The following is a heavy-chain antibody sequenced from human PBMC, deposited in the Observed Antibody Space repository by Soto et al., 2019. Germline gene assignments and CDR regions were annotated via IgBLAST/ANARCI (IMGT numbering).Heavy chain of an antibody. CDR2: ISSSSSYI. CDR1: GFAFSSYS. D-gene: IGHD2-2*01. J-gene: IGHJ6*02. V-gene: IGHV3-21*01. CDR3: AREGKYQLLNYYYYGMDV. Sequence: LRLSCAASGFAFSSYSMNWVRQAPGKGLEWVSSISSSSSYIYYADSVKGRFTISRDNAKNSLYLQMNSLRAEDTAVYYCAREGKYQLLNYYYYGMDVWGQGTTVTV.